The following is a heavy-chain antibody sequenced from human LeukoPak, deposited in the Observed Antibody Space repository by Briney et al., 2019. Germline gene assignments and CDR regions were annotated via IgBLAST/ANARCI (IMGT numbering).Heavy chain of an antibody. J-gene: IGHJ6*02. CDR2: ISYDGSNQ. V-gene: IGHV3-30*04. Sequence: GGSLRLSCAASGFTFRSYSIHWVRQAPGKGLEWVARISYDGSNQNYADSVKGRFTISRDNSQNTVYLQMNSLRAEDSAVYYCARERIVVVVTENKLQHLGMDVWGQGTTVIVSS. CDR1: GFTFRSYS. D-gene: IGHD2-2*01. CDR3: ARERIVVVVTENKLQHLGMDV.